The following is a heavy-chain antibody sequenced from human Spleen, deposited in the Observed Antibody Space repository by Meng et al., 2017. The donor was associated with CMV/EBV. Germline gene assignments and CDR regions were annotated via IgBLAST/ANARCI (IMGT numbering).Heavy chain of an antibody. CDR2: IIPISATT. J-gene: IGHJ6*02. D-gene: IGHD3-10*01. Sequence: LSPCSIRWLPRAPGQGLEWMGWIIPISATTSFAQKFPSSVTISTDEATPTAYMELRSLRSEDSAVYYCVSDSPMVRGLIRYYGMDVWGQGTTVTVSS. CDR3: VSDSPMVRGLIRYYGMDV. CDR1: LSPCS. V-gene: IGHV1-69*05.